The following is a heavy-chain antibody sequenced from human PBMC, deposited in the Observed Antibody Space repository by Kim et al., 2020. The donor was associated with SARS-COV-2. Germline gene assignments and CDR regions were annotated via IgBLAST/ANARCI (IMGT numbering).Heavy chain of an antibody. D-gene: IGHD2-8*01. J-gene: IGHJ4*02. CDR1: GFTFSGSA. CDR2: IRSKANSYAT. Sequence: GGSLRLSCAASGFTFSGSAMHWVRQASGKGLEWVGRIRSKANSYATAYAASVKGRFTISRDDSKNTAYLQMNSLKTEDTAVYYCTRHLDCTNGVCYKARDYWGQGTLGTVSS. V-gene: IGHV3-73*01. CDR3: TRHLDCTNGVCYKARDY.